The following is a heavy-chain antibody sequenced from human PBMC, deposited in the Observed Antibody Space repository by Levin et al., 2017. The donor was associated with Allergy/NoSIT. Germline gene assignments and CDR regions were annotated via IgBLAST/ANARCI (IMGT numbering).Heavy chain of an antibody. CDR2: SRNKARGYTT. Sequence: GGSLRLSCAASGFIFSDYYMDWVRQAPGKGLEWIARSRNKARGYTTEYAASVKGSFTVSRADSTSSLYLQVNSLKSEDTAVYYCTRAATGNYISDYWGQGTLVTVSA. CDR1: GFIFSDYY. CDR3: TRAATGNYISDY. V-gene: IGHV3-72*01. D-gene: IGHD4-11*01. J-gene: IGHJ4*02.